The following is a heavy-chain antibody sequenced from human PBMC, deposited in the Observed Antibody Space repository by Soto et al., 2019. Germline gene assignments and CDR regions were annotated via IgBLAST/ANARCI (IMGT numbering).Heavy chain of an antibody. Sequence: QVQLVQSGAEVRKPGSAVRVSCKASGGTFNKYAMNWVRQAPGQGLEWMAGIIPIFETPRYAQQFQGRVIITVDESTNTAYMELSSLRSDATAIYYCARSIGTGGVMGGFDYWGQGTLVTVAS. CDR3: ARSIGTGGVMGGFDY. D-gene: IGHD3-16*01. CDR2: IIPIFETP. V-gene: IGHV1-69*01. CDR1: GGTFNKYA. J-gene: IGHJ4*02.